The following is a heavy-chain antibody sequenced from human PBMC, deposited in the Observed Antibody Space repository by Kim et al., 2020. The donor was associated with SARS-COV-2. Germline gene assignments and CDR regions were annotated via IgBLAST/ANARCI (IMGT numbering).Heavy chain of an antibody. CDR1: GGSISSSSYY. CDR3: ARQGPDIVVVPAAITWYFDL. D-gene: IGHD2-2*02. CDR2: IYYSGST. V-gene: IGHV4-39*01. J-gene: IGHJ2*01. Sequence: SETLSLTCTVSGGSISSSSYYWGWIRQPPGKGLEWIGSIYYSGSTYYNPSLKSRVTISVDTSKNQFSLKLSSVTAADTAVYYCARQGPDIVVVPAAITWYFDLWGRGTLVTVSS.